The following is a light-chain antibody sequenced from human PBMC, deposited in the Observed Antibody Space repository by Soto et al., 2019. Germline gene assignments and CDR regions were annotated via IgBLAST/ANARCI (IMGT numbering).Light chain of an antibody. Sequence: QSALTQPRSVSGSPGQSVTISCTGTSSDVGGYNYVSWYQQHPGKAPKLMISDVSKRPSGVPDRFSGSKSDNTASLTISGLQAKDEADYYCCSYAGSYTLVFGTGTKVTVL. CDR3: CSYAGSYTLV. V-gene: IGLV2-11*01. CDR2: DVS. J-gene: IGLJ1*01. CDR1: SSDVGGYNY.